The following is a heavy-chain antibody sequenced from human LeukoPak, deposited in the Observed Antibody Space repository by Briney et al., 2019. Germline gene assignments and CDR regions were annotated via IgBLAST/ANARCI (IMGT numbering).Heavy chain of an antibody. CDR3: TLYCTNGVCYSGGYYYYYGMDV. Sequence: GGSLRLSCAASGFTFTNAWMTWVRQAPGKGLEWAGRIKSKTDGGTTDYAAPVRGRFTISRDDSKNTLYLQMDSLKTEDTAVYYCTLYCTNGVCYSGGYYYYYGMDVWGQGTTVTVSS. V-gene: IGHV3-15*01. D-gene: IGHD2-8*01. J-gene: IGHJ6*02. CDR1: GFTFTNAW. CDR2: IKSKTDGGTT.